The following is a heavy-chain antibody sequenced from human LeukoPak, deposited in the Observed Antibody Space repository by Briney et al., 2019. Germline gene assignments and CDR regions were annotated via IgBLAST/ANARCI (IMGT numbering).Heavy chain of an antibody. CDR2: AHSSGST. CDR1: GAPIGSFY. V-gene: IGHV4-4*07. D-gene: IGHD3-10*01. CDR3: AREAVDYGSGSHDY. J-gene: IGHJ4*02. Sequence: SETLSLTCTVSGAPIGSFYWSWIRQPAGKGLEWIGRAHSSGSTNYIPYMKSRVSMSVDTSKNQLSLKLNTVTAADTAMYYCAREAVDYGSGSHDYWGQGILVTVSS.